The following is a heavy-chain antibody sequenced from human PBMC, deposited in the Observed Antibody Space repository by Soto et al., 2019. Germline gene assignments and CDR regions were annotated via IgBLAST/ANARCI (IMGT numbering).Heavy chain of an antibody. D-gene: IGHD2-21*01. CDR1: GLSITDSEMG. CDR2: IDSSGEK. V-gene: IGHV2-26*01. Sequence: QVTLKESGPVLVKPTETLTLRCTVSGLSITDSEMGVSWIRQPPGQPLEWLAHIDSSGEKSYRTFLKSRLAISKDTSKSQIVLTMTNMDPADTATYYCARRHLAVALIPCFDPWGQGIPVTVSS. CDR3: ARRHLAVALIPCFDP. J-gene: IGHJ5*02.